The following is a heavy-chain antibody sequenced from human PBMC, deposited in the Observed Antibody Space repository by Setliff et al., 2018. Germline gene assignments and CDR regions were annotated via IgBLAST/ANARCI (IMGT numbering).Heavy chain of an antibody. J-gene: IGHJ4*02. CDR2: IHYSGTT. CDR1: GGSSSSLY. V-gene: IGHV4-59*11. CDR3: ARENGYCSGGACYFMFDY. Sequence: PSETLSLTCTVSGGSSSSLYWSWIRQPPGKGLEWIGYIHYSGTTNYNPSLKSRVTLSLDTAKNQFSLELRAVTAADTALYYCARENGYCSGGACYFMFDYWGQGTLVTVSS. D-gene: IGHD2-15*01.